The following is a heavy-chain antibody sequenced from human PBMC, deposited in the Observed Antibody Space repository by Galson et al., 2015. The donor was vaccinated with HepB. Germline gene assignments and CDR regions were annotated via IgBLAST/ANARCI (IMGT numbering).Heavy chain of an antibody. CDR3: VRALGHVATHIFFDY. V-gene: IGHV1-18*01. J-gene: IGHJ4*02. Sequence: SVKVSCKASGYIFTSFGINWVRQAPGQGLEWMGWISAYNGNAIYAQKFQGRVTMTTDTSTSTAYMELRSLRSDDTAVYHCVRALGHVATHIFFDYWGQGTLVTVSS. CDR1: GYIFTSFG. CDR2: ISAYNGNA. D-gene: IGHD5-12*01.